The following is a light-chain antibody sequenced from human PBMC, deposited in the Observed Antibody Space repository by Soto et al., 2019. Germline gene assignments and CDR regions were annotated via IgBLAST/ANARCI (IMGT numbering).Light chain of an antibody. CDR2: AAS. V-gene: IGKV1-39*01. CDR3: QHTYKTPFT. Sequence: DIQMTQAPSSLSASVGDRVTITCRASQSISRYVNWYQQKPRKAPRLLIFAASSLQGGVPSRFSGSASGTDFTLTISSLQPEDFATYYCQHTYKTPFTFGPGTKVDIK. CDR1: QSISRY. J-gene: IGKJ3*01.